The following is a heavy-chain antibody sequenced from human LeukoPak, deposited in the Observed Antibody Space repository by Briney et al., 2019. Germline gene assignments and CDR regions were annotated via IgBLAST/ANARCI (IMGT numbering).Heavy chain of an antibody. J-gene: IGHJ3*02. D-gene: IGHD2-2*02. CDR1: GFTFDDYD. Sequence: GGSLRLSCAASGFTFDDYDMSWVRQAPGKGLEWVSGINWNGGSTGYADSVKGRFTISRDNAKNSLYLQMNSLRAEDTALYYCARRDIVVVPASILGAFDIWGQGTMVTVSS. CDR3: ARRDIVVVPASILGAFDI. CDR2: INWNGGST. V-gene: IGHV3-20*04.